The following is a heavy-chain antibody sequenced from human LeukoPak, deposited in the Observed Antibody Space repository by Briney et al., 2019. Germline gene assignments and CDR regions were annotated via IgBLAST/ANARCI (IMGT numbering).Heavy chain of an antibody. V-gene: IGHV3-48*03. CDR1: GFVLSRYE. Sequence: GGSLRLSCVASGFVLSRYEMAWVRQAPGKGLEWVSYISSSGTTIYYADSVKDRFTISRDNARNSLFLQVNSLRAEDTAVYYCARVVSGWYLDYWGQGTLVTVSS. D-gene: IGHD6-19*01. J-gene: IGHJ4*02. CDR2: ISSSGTTI. CDR3: ARVVSGWYLDY.